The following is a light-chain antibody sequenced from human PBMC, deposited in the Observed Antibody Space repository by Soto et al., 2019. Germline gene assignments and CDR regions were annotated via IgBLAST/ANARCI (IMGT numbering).Light chain of an antibody. J-gene: IGKJ4*01. CDR3: QQRSN. Sequence: EIVLTQSPATLSLSPGERATLSCRASPRVSSYLAWYQQKPGQAPRLLIDDASNSATGIPARFSGSGSGTDFTLNISSLEPEDVAGYYCQQRSNFGGGTKVEIK. CDR1: PRVSSY. V-gene: IGKV3-11*01. CDR2: DAS.